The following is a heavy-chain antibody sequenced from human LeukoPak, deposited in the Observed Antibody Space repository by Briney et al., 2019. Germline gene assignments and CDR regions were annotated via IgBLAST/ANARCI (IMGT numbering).Heavy chain of an antibody. D-gene: IGHD2-2*03. CDR1: RFTFNNYW. V-gene: IGHV3-74*01. Sequence: GGSLRLSCATSRFTFNNYWVHWVRQAPGKGLVWVSDINTDGTTIHYADSVRGRFTISRDNAKSTVFLQMNSLRVEDTAFYYCARGPPGYRVGDYWGPGTLVTVSS. J-gene: IGHJ4*02. CDR2: INTDGTTI. CDR3: ARGPPGYRVGDY.